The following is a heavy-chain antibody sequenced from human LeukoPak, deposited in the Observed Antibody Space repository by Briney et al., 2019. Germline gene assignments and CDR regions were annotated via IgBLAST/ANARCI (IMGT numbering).Heavy chain of an antibody. V-gene: IGHV3-30*18. D-gene: IGHD2-2*02. CDR3: AKDSGYCSSTSCYMNY. CDR1: GFTFSSYG. CDR2: ISYDGSNK. Sequence: GGSLRLSCAASGFTFSSYGMHWVRQAPGKGLEWVAVISYDGSNKYYADSVKGRFTISRDSSKNTLYLQMNSLRAEDTAVYYCAKDSGYCSSTSCYMNYWGQGTLVTVSS. J-gene: IGHJ4*02.